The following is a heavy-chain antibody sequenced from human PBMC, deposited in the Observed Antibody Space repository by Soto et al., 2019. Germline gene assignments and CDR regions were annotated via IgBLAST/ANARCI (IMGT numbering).Heavy chain of an antibody. D-gene: IGHD6-13*01. CDR2: IYYSGST. V-gene: IGHV4-59*01. Sequence: QVQLQESGPGLVKPSETLSLTCTVSGGSISSYYWSWIRQPPGKGLGWIGYIYYSGSTNYNPSLTSRVTISLDASKHHFSLKLSSVTAADTAVYYCARLLYRSCWYMDYWGQGTLVTVSS. CDR1: GGSISSYY. J-gene: IGHJ4*02. CDR3: ARLLYRSCWYMDY.